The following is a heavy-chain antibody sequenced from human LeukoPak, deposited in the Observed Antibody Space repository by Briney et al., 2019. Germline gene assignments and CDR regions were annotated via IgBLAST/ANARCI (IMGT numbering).Heavy chain of an antibody. D-gene: IGHD4-23*01. CDR1: GGSISSYY. J-gene: IGHJ4*02. CDR3: ARAALNGGLDY. V-gene: IGHV4-59*01. Sequence: PSETLSLTCTVSGGSISSYYWSWIRQPPGKGLEWIGYIYYSGSTNYNPSLKSRVTISVDTSKNQFSLKLSSVTAADTAVYYCARAALNGGLDYWSQGTLVTVSS. CDR2: IYYSGST.